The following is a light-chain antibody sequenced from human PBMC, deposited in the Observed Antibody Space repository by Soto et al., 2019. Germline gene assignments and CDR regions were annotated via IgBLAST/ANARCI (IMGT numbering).Light chain of an antibody. J-gene: IGKJ5*01. CDR3: QQYENLPT. Sequence: IHITXSXAXXXSXXXDXVTIXRQASQNINNYLNWYQQKPGRAPKLLIYDASNLEAGVPSRFRGSGSGTDFTFTISRLQPEDIATYYCQQYENLPTFGQGTRLEI. V-gene: IGKV1-33*01. CDR2: DAS. CDR1: QNINNY.